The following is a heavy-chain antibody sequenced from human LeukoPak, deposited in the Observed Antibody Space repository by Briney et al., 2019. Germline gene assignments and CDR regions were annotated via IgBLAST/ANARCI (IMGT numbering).Heavy chain of an antibody. V-gene: IGHV4-39*01. CDR1: GASISSSSFY. D-gene: IGHD1-14*01. CDR3: ARLNQGNRFDY. CDR2: IYYSGNT. Sequence: SSETLSLTCTVSGASISSSSFYWGWIRQPPGKGLEWIGSIYYSGNTYYNPSLKSRVTISVDTSKNQFSLKLSSVTAADTAVYCCARLNQGNRFDYWGQGTLVTVSS. J-gene: IGHJ4*02.